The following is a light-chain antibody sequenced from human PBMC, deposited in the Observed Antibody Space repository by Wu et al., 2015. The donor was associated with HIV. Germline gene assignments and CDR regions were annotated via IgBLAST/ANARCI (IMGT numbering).Light chain of an antibody. Sequence: EIQMTQSPSSMSASVGDRVTITCRASQDIGDHLAWYQQKPGRAPNLLIYGASTLQSGVPSRFSGSGSGTDFTLTINSLQPEDFATYSCQQGNSFPFTFGGGTKVEIK. J-gene: IGKJ4*01. CDR3: QQGNSFPFT. CDR2: GAS. CDR1: QDIGDH. V-gene: IGKV1-12*01.